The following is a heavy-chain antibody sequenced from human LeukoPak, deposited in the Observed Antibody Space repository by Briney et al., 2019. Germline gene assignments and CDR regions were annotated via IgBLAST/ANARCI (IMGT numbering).Heavy chain of an antibody. CDR1: GYTFTGYY. D-gene: IGHD5-24*01. V-gene: IGHV1-2*02. CDR2: INPNSGGT. CDR3: AREDGYNTTYYFDY. Sequence: AASVKVSCKASGYTFTGYYMHWVRQAPGQGLEWMGWINPNSGGTNYAQKFQGRVTMTRDTSISTAYMELSRLRSDDTAVYYCAREDGYNTTYYFDYWGQGTLVTVSS. J-gene: IGHJ4*02.